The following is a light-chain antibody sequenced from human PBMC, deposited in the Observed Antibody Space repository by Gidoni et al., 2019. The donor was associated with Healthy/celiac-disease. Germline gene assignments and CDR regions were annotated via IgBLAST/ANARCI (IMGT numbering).Light chain of an antibody. CDR2: DAS. J-gene: IGKJ4*01. Sequence: DIQMTQSPSSLSASVGDSVTITCQASQDISNYLNWYQQKPGKAPKLLIYDASNFETGVPSRFSGSVSGTDFTFTISSLQPEDIATYYCQQYDNLPPLTFGGGTKVEIK. CDR1: QDISNY. V-gene: IGKV1-33*01. CDR3: QQYDNLPPLT.